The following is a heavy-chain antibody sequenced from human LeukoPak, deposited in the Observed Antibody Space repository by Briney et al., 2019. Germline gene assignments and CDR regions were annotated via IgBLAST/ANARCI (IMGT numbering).Heavy chain of an antibody. CDR3: ARDTNDACDI. V-gene: IGHV3-33*01. J-gene: IGHJ3*02. CDR2: IWYDGSNK. Sequence: PGGSLRLSCAASGFTFSSHGMHWVRQAPDKGLEWVAVIWYDGSNKYYADSVKGRFTISRDNSKNTLYLQMNSLRAEDMAVYYCARDTNDACDIWGQGTVVTVSS. CDR1: GFTFSSHG. D-gene: IGHD2-2*01.